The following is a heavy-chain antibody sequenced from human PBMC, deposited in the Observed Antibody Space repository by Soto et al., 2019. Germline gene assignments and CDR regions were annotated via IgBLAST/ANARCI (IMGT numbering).Heavy chain of an antibody. Sequence: EVQLLQSGGGVVQPGGSLRLSCAASGFDFSLFAMSWVRQAPGKGLEWVSAISGGSRSTSYADSVKGRFTIARDNPNNMVYLQMDNLRVEDTAVYYCAKYFPRVDIPTTYYVDSWGQGRLVTVSS. CDR2: ISGGSRST. CDR1: GFDFSLFA. V-gene: IGHV3-23*01. J-gene: IGHJ4*02. CDR3: AKYFPRVDIPTTYYVDS. D-gene: IGHD1-1*01.